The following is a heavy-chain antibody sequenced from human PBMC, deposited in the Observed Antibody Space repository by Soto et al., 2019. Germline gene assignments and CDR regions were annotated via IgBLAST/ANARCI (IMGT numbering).Heavy chain of an antibody. CDR3: AKSPGGVIKPRHMDV. J-gene: IGHJ6*03. D-gene: IGHD3-3*01. V-gene: IGHV3-23*01. CDR1: GFTFSSYA. Sequence: GGSLRLSCAASGFTFSSYAMSWVRQAPGKGLEWVSAISGSGGSTYYADSVKGRFTISRDNSKNTLYLQMNSLRAEDTAVYYCAKSPGGVIKPRHMDVWGKGTTVTVSS. CDR2: ISGSGGST.